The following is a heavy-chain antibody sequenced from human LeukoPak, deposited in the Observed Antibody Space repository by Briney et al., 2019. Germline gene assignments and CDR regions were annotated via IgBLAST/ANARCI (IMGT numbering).Heavy chain of an antibody. CDR3: ARGTLHDFWSGYYTYYFDY. Sequence: PSETLSLTCTVSGGSISSYYWSWIRQPPGKGLEWIGYIYYSGSTNYNPSLKSRVTISVDMSKNQFSLKLSSVTAADTAVYYCARGTLHDFWSGYYTYYFDYWGQGTLVTVSS. V-gene: IGHV4-59*01. CDR2: IYYSGST. D-gene: IGHD3-3*01. J-gene: IGHJ4*02. CDR1: GGSISSYY.